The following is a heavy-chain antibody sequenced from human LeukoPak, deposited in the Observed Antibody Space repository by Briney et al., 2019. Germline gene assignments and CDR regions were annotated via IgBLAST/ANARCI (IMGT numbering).Heavy chain of an antibody. Sequence: PGRSLRLSCAASGFTFDDYAMHWVRQAPGKGLEWVSGISWNSGSIGYADSVKGRFTISRDNAKNSLYLQMNSLRAEDTALYYCAKDKRIRSFPYYYYGMDVWGQGTTVTVSS. V-gene: IGHV3-9*01. CDR2: ISWNSGSI. J-gene: IGHJ6*02. CDR1: GFTFDDYA. CDR3: AKDKRIRSFPYYYYGMDV. D-gene: IGHD2-15*01.